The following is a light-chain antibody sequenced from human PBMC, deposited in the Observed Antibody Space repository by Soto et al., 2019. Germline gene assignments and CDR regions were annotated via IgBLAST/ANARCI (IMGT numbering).Light chain of an antibody. Sequence: LTQPPSASGSPGQSVTISCTRTSSDVGAYIFVSWYQQHPGKAPKLLIYDVNRRPPGVPDRFFGSKSGNTASLTVSGLQAEDEADYYCVSFAGGTYVFGTGTKVTVL. CDR2: DVN. CDR1: SSDVGAYIF. J-gene: IGLJ1*01. V-gene: IGLV2-8*01. CDR3: VSFAGGTYV.